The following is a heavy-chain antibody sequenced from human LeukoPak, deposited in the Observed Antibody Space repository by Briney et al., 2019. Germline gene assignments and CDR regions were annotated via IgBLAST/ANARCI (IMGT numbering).Heavy chain of an antibody. CDR1: GGSINNYY. CDR2: IYYSGST. V-gene: IGHV4-59*12. J-gene: IGHJ4*02. CDR3: AREPYGDYYDY. D-gene: IGHD4-17*01. Sequence: SETLSLTCTVSGGSINNYYWSWIRQPPGKGLEWIGYIYYSGSTNYNPSLKSRVTILVDTSKNQFSLQVSSVTAADTAVYYCAREPYGDYYDYWGQGTLVTVSS.